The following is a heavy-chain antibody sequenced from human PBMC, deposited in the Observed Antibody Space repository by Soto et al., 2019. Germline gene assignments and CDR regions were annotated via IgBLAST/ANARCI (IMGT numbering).Heavy chain of an antibody. Sequence: SETLSLTCTVSGDSIRSYYWSWIRQPPGKGLEWNGYISYTGSTHYNPSLKSRVTISADTSKNQFSLKLSSVTTADTALYYCAREGVAAPYYYYGMDVWGQGSTVTVSS. J-gene: IGHJ6*02. CDR1: GDSIRSYY. D-gene: IGHD2-15*01. CDR2: ISYTGST. CDR3: AREGVAAPYYYYGMDV. V-gene: IGHV4-59*01.